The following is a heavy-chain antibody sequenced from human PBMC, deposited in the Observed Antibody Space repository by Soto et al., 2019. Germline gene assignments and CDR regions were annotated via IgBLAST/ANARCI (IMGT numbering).Heavy chain of an antibody. CDR1: GGSISSGGYY. CDR3: ARDSLGYCISTSCYAGIGYYYGMDV. J-gene: IGHJ6*02. V-gene: IGHV4-31*03. D-gene: IGHD2-2*01. Sequence: SETLSLTCTVSGGSISSGGYYWSWIRQHPGKGLEWIGYIYYSGSTYYNPSLKSRVTISVDTSKNQFSLKLSSVTAADTAVYYCARDSLGYCISTSCYAGIGYYYGMDVWGQGTTVT. CDR2: IYYSGST.